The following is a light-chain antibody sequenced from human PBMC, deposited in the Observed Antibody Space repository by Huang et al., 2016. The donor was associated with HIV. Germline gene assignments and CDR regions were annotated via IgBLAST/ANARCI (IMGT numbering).Light chain of an antibody. CDR2: AAS. CDR3: QQYDIHPLT. CDR1: QDINNF. J-gene: IGKJ3*01. V-gene: IGKV1-8*01. Sequence: IRMTQSPSSLSASTGDRVTITCRANQDINNFLAWDQQRPGSVPQLLIYAASTLQSGGPSRFSGNGSGTDFTLTICCLHSEDVATYYCQQYDIHPLTFGPGTRVDIK.